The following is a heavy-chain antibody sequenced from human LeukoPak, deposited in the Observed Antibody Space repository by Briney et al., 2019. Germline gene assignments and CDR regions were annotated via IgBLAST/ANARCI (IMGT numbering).Heavy chain of an antibody. CDR2: MDQDGTEK. J-gene: IGHJ3*02. Sequence: PGGSLRLSCAASGFTFSTYWMSWVXQAPGKGLEWVANMDQDGTEKNYVDSVKGRFTISRDNANNLLYVQMNSLRAEDTAVYYCARDRGYSTFDIWGQGTMVTVSS. V-gene: IGHV3-7*05. D-gene: IGHD5-18*01. CDR3: ARDRGYSTFDI. CDR1: GFTFSTYW.